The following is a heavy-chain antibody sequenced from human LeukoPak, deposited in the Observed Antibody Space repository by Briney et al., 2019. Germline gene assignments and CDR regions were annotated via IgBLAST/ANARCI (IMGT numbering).Heavy chain of an antibody. D-gene: IGHD6-19*01. Sequence: SETLSLTCTVSGGSINSYYWNWIRQPPGKGLEWIGYIYYSGSTNYNPSLKSRVTISVDTSKNQFSLKLSSVTAADTAVYYCAAIRSGWYGGPDYWGQGTLVTVSS. J-gene: IGHJ4*02. CDR2: IYYSGST. V-gene: IGHV4-59*01. CDR3: AAIRSGWYGGPDY. CDR1: GGSINSYY.